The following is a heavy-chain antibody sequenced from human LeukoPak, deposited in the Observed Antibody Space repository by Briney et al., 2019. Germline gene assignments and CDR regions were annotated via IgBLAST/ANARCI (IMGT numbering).Heavy chain of an antibody. Sequence: GRSLRLSCAASGFSFSTYGMDWVRQAPGKGLEWVAFISNDGTNKNYADSVKGRFTLSRDNSKNTLYLQVNSLRVEDTAVYYCAKGSGDYEYFDHWGRGTLVTVSS. CDR1: GFSFSTYG. CDR3: AKGSGDYEYFDH. CDR2: ISNDGTNK. J-gene: IGHJ4*02. D-gene: IGHD1-26*01. V-gene: IGHV3-30*18.